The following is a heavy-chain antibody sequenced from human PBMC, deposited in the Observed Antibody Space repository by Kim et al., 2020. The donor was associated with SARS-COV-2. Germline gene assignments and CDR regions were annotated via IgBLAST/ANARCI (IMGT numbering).Heavy chain of an antibody. CDR3: ARTGVYGEHKGDWYFDL. CDR1: GFTFSSYG. CDR2: ISYDGSNK. Sequence: GGSLRLSCAASGFTFSSYGMHWVRQAPGKGLEWVAVISYDGSNKYYADSVKGRFTISRDNSKNTLYLQMNSLRAEDTAVYYCARTGVYGEHKGDWYFDLWGRGTLVTVSS. V-gene: IGHV3-33*05. J-gene: IGHJ2*01. D-gene: IGHD4-17*01.